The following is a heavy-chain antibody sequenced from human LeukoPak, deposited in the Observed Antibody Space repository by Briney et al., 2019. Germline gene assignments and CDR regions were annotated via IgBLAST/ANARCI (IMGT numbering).Heavy chain of an antibody. J-gene: IGHJ4*02. CDR1: GFTFSTYA. CDR2: ISYDGIDQ. D-gene: IGHD6-13*01. Sequence: PGGTLRLSCATSGFTFSTYAMHWVRQAPGKGLEWVAVISYDGIDQYYADSVKGRFTISRDNSRNRLYLQMHSLGIEDTAVYYCARDWRPTIAAAGTTSGYFDYWGQGTLVTVSS. V-gene: IGHV3-30*04. CDR3: ARDWRPTIAAAGTTSGYFDY.